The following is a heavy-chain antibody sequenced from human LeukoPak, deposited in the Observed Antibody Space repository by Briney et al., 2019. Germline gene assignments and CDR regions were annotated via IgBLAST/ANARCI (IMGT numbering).Heavy chain of an antibody. CDR1: GFTFTSYS. Sequence: GGSLRLSCAASGFTFTSYSMNWVRQAPGKGLEWVSTISGGGGSTYYADSVKGRFTISRDNSKSTLYLQVNSLRAEDTAVYYCAKASYSSGWYVLDVAFDIWGQGTMVTVSS. V-gene: IGHV3-23*01. CDR2: ISGGGGST. CDR3: AKASYSSGWYVLDVAFDI. J-gene: IGHJ3*02. D-gene: IGHD6-19*01.